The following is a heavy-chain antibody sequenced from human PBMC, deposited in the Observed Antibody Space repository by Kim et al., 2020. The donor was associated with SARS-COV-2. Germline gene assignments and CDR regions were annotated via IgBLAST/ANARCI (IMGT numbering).Heavy chain of an antibody. CDR1: GGSFSGYY. J-gene: IGHJ6*02. V-gene: IGHV4-34*01. Sequence: SETLSLTCAVYGGSFSGYYWSWIRQPPGKGLEWIGEINHSGSTNYNPSLKSRVTISVDTSKNQFSLKLSSVTAADTAVYYCARAGYSSSWYLFQYGMDVWGQGTTVTVSS. D-gene: IGHD6-13*01. CDR3: ARAGYSSSWYLFQYGMDV. CDR2: INHSGST.